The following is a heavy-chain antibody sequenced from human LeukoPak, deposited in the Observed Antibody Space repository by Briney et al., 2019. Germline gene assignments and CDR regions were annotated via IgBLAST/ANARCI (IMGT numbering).Heavy chain of an antibody. D-gene: IGHD6-19*01. CDR3: ARVSSGWNLFDY. V-gene: IGHV4-59*01. Sequence: SETLSLTCTVSGGSISSYYWSWIRQPPGKGLEWIGYIYYSGSTDYNPSLKSRITISVDTSKNQFSLKLSSVTAADTAVYYCARVSSGWNLFDYWGQGTLVTVSS. CDR1: GGSISSYY. J-gene: IGHJ4*02. CDR2: IYYSGST.